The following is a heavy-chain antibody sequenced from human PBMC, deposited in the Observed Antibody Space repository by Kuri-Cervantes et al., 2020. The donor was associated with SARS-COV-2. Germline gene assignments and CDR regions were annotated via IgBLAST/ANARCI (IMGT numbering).Heavy chain of an antibody. J-gene: IGHJ5*02. CDR3: AREGLLWSNWFDP. V-gene: IGHV4-59*01. Sequence: SETLSLTCTVSGGSISSYYWSWIRQPPGKGLEWIGYIYYSGSTNYNPSLKSRVTISVDTSKNQFSLKLSSVTAADTAVYYCAREGLLWSNWFDPWGQGTLVTVS. CDR2: IYYSGST. CDR1: GGSISSYY. D-gene: IGHD3-10*01.